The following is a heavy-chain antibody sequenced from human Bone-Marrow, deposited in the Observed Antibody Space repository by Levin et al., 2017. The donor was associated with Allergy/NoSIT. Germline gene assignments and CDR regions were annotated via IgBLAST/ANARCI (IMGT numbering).Heavy chain of an antibody. CDR2: INRDGSEK. Sequence: GGSLRLSCAASGFSLSTSWMSWVRQAPGKGLEWVANINRDGSEKNYVDSVKGRFTISRDNANNSLYLQMNSLRVEDTAVYYCAKDIRLSYWGGVTLVTVSS. V-gene: IGHV3-7*04. D-gene: IGHD2-21*02. CDR1: GFSLSTSW. CDR3: AKDIRLSY. J-gene: IGHJ4*02.